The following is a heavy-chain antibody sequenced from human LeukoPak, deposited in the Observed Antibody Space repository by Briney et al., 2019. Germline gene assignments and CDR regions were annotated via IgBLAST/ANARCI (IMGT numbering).Heavy chain of an antibody. CDR2: IIPIFGTA. V-gene: IGHV1-69*13. Sequence: ASVKVSCKASGGTFSSYAISWVRQAPGQGLEWMGGIIPIFGTANYAQKFQGRVTITADESTSTAYMELSSLRSEDTAVYYCAGGDADIVVVPAARASYYGMDVWGQGTTVTVSS. J-gene: IGHJ6*02. CDR3: AGGDADIVVVPAARASYYGMDV. D-gene: IGHD2-2*01. CDR1: GGTFSSYA.